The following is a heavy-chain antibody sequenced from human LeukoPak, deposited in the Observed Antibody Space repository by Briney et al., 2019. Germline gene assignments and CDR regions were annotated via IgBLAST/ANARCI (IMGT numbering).Heavy chain of an antibody. J-gene: IGHJ6*03. CDR3: ARDSVLSSYYYYYYMDV. Sequence: GGPLRLSCAASGFTFSSYAMHWVRQAPGKGLEWVAVISYDGSNKYYADSVKGRFTISRDNSKNTLYLQMNSLRAEDTAVYYCARDSVLSSYYYYYYMDVWGKGTTVTVSS. V-gene: IGHV3-30-3*01. CDR1: GFTFSSYA. D-gene: IGHD2/OR15-2a*01. CDR2: ISYDGSNK.